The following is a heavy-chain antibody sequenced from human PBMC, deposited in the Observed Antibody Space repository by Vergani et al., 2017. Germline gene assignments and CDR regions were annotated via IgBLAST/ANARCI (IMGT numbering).Heavy chain of an antibody. CDR2: IYSGGST. CDR3: ARGSAAEYYYYYYYMDV. J-gene: IGHJ6*03. V-gene: IGHV3-53*01. Sequence: EVQLVESGGGLIQPGGSLRLSCAASGFTVSSNYMSWVRQAPGKGLEWVSVIYSGGSTYYADSVKGRFTISRDNSKNTLYLQMNSLRAEDTAVYYCARGSAAEYYYYYYYMDVWGKGTTVTVSS. CDR1: GFTVSSNY. D-gene: IGHD6-13*01.